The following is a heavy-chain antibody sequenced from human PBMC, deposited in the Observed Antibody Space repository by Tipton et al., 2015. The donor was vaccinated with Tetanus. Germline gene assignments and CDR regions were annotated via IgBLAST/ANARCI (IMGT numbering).Heavy chain of an antibody. CDR1: GGTFSSYA. J-gene: IGHJ5*02. Sequence: QMQLVQSGAEVKKPGSSVKVSCKASGGTFSSYAISWVRQAPGQGLEWMGGIIPIFGTANYAQKFQGRVTITADKSTSTAYMELSSLRSEDTAVYYCARGVLLYFYGGDSSSGENWFDPWGQGTLVTVSS. CDR3: ARGVLLYFYGGDSSSGENWFDP. V-gene: IGHV1-69*06. D-gene: IGHD6-6*01. CDR2: IIPIFGTA.